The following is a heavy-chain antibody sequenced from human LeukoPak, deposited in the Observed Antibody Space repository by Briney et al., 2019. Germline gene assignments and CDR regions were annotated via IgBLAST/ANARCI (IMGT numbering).Heavy chain of an antibody. Sequence: GGSLRLSCAASGFTFSSYGMHWVRQAPGKGLEWVALISYDGSNKYYADSVKGRFTISRDNYKNTLFLLMNSLRAEDTAVYYCAKVGLTVTTILDYFDYWGQGTLVTVSS. CDR2: ISYDGSNK. CDR3: AKVGLTVTTILDYFDY. V-gene: IGHV3-30*18. D-gene: IGHD4-11*01. CDR1: GFTFSSYG. J-gene: IGHJ4*02.